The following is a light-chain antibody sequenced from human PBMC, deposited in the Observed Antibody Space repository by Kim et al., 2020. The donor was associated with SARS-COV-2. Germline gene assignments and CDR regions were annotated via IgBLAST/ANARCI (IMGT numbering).Light chain of an antibody. CDR1: QSLLHSNGYNY. V-gene: IGKV2-28*01. CDR2: LCS. CDR3: VQTLQTPIT. J-gene: IGKJ5*01. Sequence: IVMTQSPLSLPVTPGEPAYIYSRSSQSLLHSNGYNYLDWYLQKPGQTPQLLLYLCSTRASGVPDRFSGSGSGTDFTLKISRVEAVNVVVYYCVQTLQTPITFGQGTRLGIK.